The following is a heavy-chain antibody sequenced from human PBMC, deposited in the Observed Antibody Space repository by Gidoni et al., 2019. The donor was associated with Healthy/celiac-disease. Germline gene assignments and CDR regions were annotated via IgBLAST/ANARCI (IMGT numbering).Heavy chain of an antibody. V-gene: IGHV4-39*01. Sequence: QLQLQESGPGLVKPSETLSLTCTVSGGSISSSSYYWGWIRQPPGKGLEWIGSIYYSGSTYYNPSLKSRVTIAVDTSKNQFSLKLSSVTAADTAVYYCARWLGIVVVVAAVWGQGTLVTVSS. CDR2: IYYSGST. J-gene: IGHJ4*02. CDR3: ARWLGIVVVVAAV. D-gene: IGHD2-15*01. CDR1: GGSISSSSYY.